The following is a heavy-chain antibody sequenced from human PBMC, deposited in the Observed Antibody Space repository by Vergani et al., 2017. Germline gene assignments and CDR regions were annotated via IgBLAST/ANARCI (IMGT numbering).Heavy chain of an antibody. CDR2: FDPEDGET. Sequence: QVQLVQSGAEVKKPGASVKVSCKVSGYTLTEFSMHWVRQAPGKGLEWMGGFDPEDGETSYAQKFQGRVTMTEDTSTDTAYMELSSLRSEDTAVYYCETAPGRAAAGALDYWGQGTLVTVSS. CDR3: ETAPGRAAAGALDY. J-gene: IGHJ4*02. V-gene: IGHV1-24*01. D-gene: IGHD6-13*01. CDR1: GYTLTEFS.